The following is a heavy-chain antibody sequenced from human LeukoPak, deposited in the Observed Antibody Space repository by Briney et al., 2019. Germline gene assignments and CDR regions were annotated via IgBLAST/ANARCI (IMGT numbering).Heavy chain of an antibody. CDR2: IYYSGST. CDR1: GGSISSSSYY. J-gene: IGHJ5*02. V-gene: IGHV4-39*07. CDR3: ARDHNQYYYGSGVSGGWFDP. D-gene: IGHD3-10*01. Sequence: SETLSLTCIVSGGSISSSSYYWGWIRQPPGKGLEWIGSIYYSGSTHYNPSLKSRVAISVDMPKNQFSLKLSSVTAADTAVYYCARDHNQYYYGSGVSGGWFDPWGQGTLVTVSS.